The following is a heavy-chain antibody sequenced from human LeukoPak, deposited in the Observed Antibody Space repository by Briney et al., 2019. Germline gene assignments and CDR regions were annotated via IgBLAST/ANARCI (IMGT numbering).Heavy chain of an antibody. CDR2: ISSSGSYI. Sequence: GGSLRLSCAASGFTFSSYSMNWVRQAPGKGLEWVSSISSSGSYIYYADSVKGRFTISRDSAKNSLYPQMNSLRAEDTAVYYCARSGGSYDYWGQGTLVTVSS. J-gene: IGHJ4*02. CDR3: ARSGGSYDY. V-gene: IGHV3-21*01. CDR1: GFTFSSYS. D-gene: IGHD1-26*01.